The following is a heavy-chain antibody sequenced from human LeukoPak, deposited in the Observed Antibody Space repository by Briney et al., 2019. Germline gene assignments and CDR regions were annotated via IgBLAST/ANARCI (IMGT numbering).Heavy chain of an antibody. V-gene: IGHV3-7*01. J-gene: IGHJ4*02. CDR3: ARVSAAVNY. Sequence: GGSLRLSCAASGYTFSSYWMTWVRQAPGRGLEWVANIKQDGSDKYYVDSVKGRFTISRDNAKNSLYLQMNSLRAEDTAVFYCARVSAAVNYWGQGTLVTVSS. CDR1: GYTFSSYW. CDR2: IKQDGSDK. D-gene: IGHD2-15*01.